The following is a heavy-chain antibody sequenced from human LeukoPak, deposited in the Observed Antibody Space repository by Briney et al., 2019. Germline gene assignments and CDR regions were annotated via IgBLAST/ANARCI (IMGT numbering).Heavy chain of an antibody. CDR1: GFTFSNYG. J-gene: IGHJ4*02. CDR3: ARDRAPYYYDSSGYGY. CDR2: ISFDGSQK. V-gene: IGHV3-30*02. D-gene: IGHD3-22*01. Sequence: GGSLRLSCAASGFTFSNYGMHWVRQAPGKGLEWVALISFDGSQKYYADPVKGRFTISRDNSKSTVYLQMNSLRAEDTAVYYCARDRAPYYYDSSGYGYWGQGTLVTVSS.